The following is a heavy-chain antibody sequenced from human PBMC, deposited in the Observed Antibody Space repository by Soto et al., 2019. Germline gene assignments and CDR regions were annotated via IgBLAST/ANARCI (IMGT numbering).Heavy chain of an antibody. CDR1: GGSINSSSFH. CDR3: ARHPYYYYGMDV. CDR2: IYYSGST. J-gene: IGHJ6*02. Sequence: PSETLPITSAVFGGSINSSSFHWGWIRQPPGKGLEGIGSIYYSGSTYYNPSLKSRVTISVDTSKNQFSLKLSSVTAADTAVYYCARHPYYYYGMDVWGQGTTVT. V-gene: IGHV4-39*01.